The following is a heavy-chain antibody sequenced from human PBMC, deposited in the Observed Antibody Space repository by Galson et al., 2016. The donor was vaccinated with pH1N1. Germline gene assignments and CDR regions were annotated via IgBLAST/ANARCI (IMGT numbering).Heavy chain of an antibody. D-gene: IGHD5-12*01. CDR2: INPNRGDS. Sequence: SVKVSCKASGYTFTSFYIHWVRQAPGQGLEWMGRINPNRGDSNFAQKFQGRVAMTSGTSISTAYMELSSLRSDDTAFYYCAKASDLSAYDLDYFDYWGQGTLVTVSS. CDR3: AKASDLSAYDLDYFDY. J-gene: IGHJ4*02. CDR1: GYTFTSFY. V-gene: IGHV1-2*06.